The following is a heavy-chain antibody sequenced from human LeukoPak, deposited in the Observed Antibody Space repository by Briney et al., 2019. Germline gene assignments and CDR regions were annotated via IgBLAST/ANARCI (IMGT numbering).Heavy chain of an antibody. CDR2: ISSSSSSI. CDR1: GFTFSTYS. CDR3: ARVVGYNYGTDY. Sequence: GGSLRLSCAASGFTFSTYSMNWVRQAPGKGLEWVSYISSSSSSIYYAESVKGRFTISRDNAKNSLHLQMNSLRAEDTAVCYCARVVGYNYGTDYWGQGTLVTVSS. V-gene: IGHV3-48*04. J-gene: IGHJ4*02. D-gene: IGHD5-18*01.